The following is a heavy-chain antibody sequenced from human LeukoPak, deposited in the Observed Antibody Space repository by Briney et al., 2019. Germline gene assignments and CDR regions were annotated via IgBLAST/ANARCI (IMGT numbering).Heavy chain of an antibody. J-gene: IGHJ6*03. Sequence: PSETLSLTCTVSGGSLSSYYWSWIRQPPGKGLEWIGYIYYSGSTNYNPSLKSRVTISVDTSKNQFSLKLSSVTAADTAVYYCARDLRSRSDYYMDVWGKGTTVTVSS. CDR1: GGSLSSYY. CDR2: IYYSGST. V-gene: IGHV4-59*01. CDR3: ARDLRSRSDYYMDV. D-gene: IGHD4-17*01.